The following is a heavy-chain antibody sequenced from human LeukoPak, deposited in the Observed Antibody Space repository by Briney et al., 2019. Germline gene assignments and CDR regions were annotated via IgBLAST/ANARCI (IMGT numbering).Heavy chain of an antibody. D-gene: IGHD3-16*01. V-gene: IGHV3-30*02. CDR1: GFTFSSYG. CDR2: IRYDGSNK. J-gene: IGHJ5*02. CDR3: AKEGRGGTNWFDP. Sequence: GGSLRLSCAASGFTFSSYGMHWVRQAPGKGLEWVAFIRYDGSNKYYADSVKGRFTISRDNSKSTLYLQMNSLRAEDTAVYYCAKEGRGGTNWFDPWGQGTLVTVSS.